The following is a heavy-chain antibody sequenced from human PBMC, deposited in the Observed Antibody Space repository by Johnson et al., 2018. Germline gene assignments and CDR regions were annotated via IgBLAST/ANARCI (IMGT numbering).Heavy chain of an antibody. J-gene: IGHJ3*02. CDR2: INWNGGNT. V-gene: IGHV3-20*04. D-gene: IGHD3-9*01. Sequence: VQLVESGGGVVRXGGSLRLXCAASGFTFDDYGMSWVRQAPGKGLEWVSGINWNGGNTGYADSVKGRFTISRDNAKNSLYLQTNSLKAEDTALYYCARAGDYDILTGYYSLHAFDIWGQGTMVTVSS. CDR3: ARAGDYDILTGYYSLHAFDI. CDR1: GFTFDDYG.